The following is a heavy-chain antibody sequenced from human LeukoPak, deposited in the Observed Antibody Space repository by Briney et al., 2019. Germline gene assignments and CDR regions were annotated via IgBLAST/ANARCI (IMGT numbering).Heavy chain of an antibody. CDR1: AFIFSNYA. J-gene: IGHJ4*02. CDR3: ARDGGGHYFDY. CDR2: ISGSGTNT. V-gene: IGHV3-23*01. Sequence: GGSLRLSCAASAFIFSNYAMSWVRQAPGKGLEWVSTISGSGTNTYYADSVKGRFTISRDNSKNTLYLQMNSLRAEDTAVYYCARDGGGHYFDYWGQGTLVTVSS. D-gene: IGHD3-16*01.